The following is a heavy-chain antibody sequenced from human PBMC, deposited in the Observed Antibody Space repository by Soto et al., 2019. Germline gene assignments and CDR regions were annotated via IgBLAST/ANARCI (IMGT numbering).Heavy chain of an antibody. V-gene: IGHV1-2*02. CDR1: GYTFTSYG. J-gene: IGHJ4*02. Sequence: GASVKVSCKASGYTFTSYGISWVRQAPGQGLEWMGWINPNSGGTNYAQKFQGRVTMTRDTSISTAYMELSRLRSDDTAVYYCARDRGYDSSGYNFDYWGQGTLVTVSS. CDR3: ARDRGYDSSGYNFDY. CDR2: INPNSGGT. D-gene: IGHD3-22*01.